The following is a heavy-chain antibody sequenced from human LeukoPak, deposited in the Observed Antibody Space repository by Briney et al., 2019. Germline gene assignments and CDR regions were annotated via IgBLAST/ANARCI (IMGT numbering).Heavy chain of an antibody. Sequence: QPGGSLRLSCAASGFTFSSYAMSWVRQAPGKGLEWVSAISGSGGSTYYADSVKGRFTISRDNSKNTLYLQMNSLRAEDTAVYYCASRLNKSGSYGYFDYWGQGTLVTVSS. CDR2: ISGSGGST. CDR1: GFTFSSYA. V-gene: IGHV3-23*01. D-gene: IGHD1-26*01. CDR3: ASRLNKSGSYGYFDY. J-gene: IGHJ4*02.